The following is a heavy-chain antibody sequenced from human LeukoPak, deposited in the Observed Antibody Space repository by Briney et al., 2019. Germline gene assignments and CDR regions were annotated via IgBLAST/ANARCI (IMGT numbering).Heavy chain of an antibody. CDR2: FHPEDGEA. D-gene: IGHD3-22*01. CDR3: ARDEDYYESSGYYNGFDP. V-gene: IGHV1-24*01. CDR1: GYTLTEVS. J-gene: IGHJ5*02. Sequence: ASVKVSCKVSGYTLTEVSMHWVRQAPGKGLEWMAGFHPEDGEAIYAQRLQGRVTLTEDTSSDTAYMELSSLRSDDTAVYYCARDEDYYESSGYYNGFDPWGQGTLVTVSS.